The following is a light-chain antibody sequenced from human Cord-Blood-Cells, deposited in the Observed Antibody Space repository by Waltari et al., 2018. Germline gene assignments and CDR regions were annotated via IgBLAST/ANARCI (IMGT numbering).Light chain of an antibody. CDR2: DVS. CDR3: SSYTSSSTLYV. CDR1: RSAVGGYNY. Sequence: QSALTQPASVSGSPGQSITISCTGPRSAVGGYNYVSWYQQHPGKAPKLMIYDVSNRPSGVSNRFSGSKSGNTASLTISGLQAEDEADYYCSSYTSSSTLYVFGTGTKVTVL. V-gene: IGLV2-14*01. J-gene: IGLJ1*01.